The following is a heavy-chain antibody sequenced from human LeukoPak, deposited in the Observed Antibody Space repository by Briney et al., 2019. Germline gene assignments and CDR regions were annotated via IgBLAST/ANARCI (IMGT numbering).Heavy chain of an antibody. CDR3: ARGGYYYYYMDA. D-gene: IGHD3-16*01. CDR2: IYHSGST. V-gene: IGHV4-38-2*01. CDR1: GYSISSGDY. J-gene: IGHJ6*03. Sequence: PSETLSLTCAVSGYSISSGDYWGWIRQPPGKGLEWIGSIYHSGSTYYNPSLKSRVTISVDRSKNQFSLKLSSVTAADTAVCYCARGGYYYYYMDAWGKGTTVTVSS.